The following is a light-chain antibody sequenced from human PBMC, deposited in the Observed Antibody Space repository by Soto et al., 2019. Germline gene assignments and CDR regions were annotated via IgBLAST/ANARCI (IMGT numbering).Light chain of an antibody. CDR2: GAS. J-gene: IGKJ5*01. CDR3: QQRSDWPPIT. Sequence: EILMTQSPATLSVSPGERATLSCRASLSVDGNLAWYQQKPGQAPRLLIYGASTRATGISARFSGSGSGTEFTLTISSLQSEDFGVYYCQQRSDWPPITFGQGTRLEIK. V-gene: IGKV3-15*01. CDR1: LSVDGN.